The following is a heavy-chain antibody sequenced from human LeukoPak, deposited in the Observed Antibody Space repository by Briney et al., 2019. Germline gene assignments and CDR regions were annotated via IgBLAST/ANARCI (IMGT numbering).Heavy chain of an antibody. CDR1: GGSISSGSYY. Sequence: SQTLSLTCTVSGGSISSGSYYWRWIRQPAGKGLEWIGRIYTSGSTNYNPSLKSRVTISVDTSKNQFSLKLSSVTAADTTVYYCARGTGIAAAGKNWFDPWGQGTLVTVSS. J-gene: IGHJ5*02. CDR3: ARGTGIAAAGKNWFDP. CDR2: IYTSGST. D-gene: IGHD6-13*01. V-gene: IGHV4-61*02.